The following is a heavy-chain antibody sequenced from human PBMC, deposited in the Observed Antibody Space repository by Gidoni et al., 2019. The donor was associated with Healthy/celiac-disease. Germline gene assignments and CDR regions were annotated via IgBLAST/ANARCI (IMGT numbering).Heavy chain of an antibody. CDR3: ARETRYSGSYDY. D-gene: IGHD1-26*01. Sequence: QVQLQELRPGLVQPSATLSLTCTVSGGSVSSGSYYWCWIRQPPGKGLEWIGYIYYSGSTNNNPSLKSRGTISVDTSKNQFSLKLGSVNAADTAVYYCARETRYSGSYDYWGQGTLVTVSS. CDR2: IYYSGST. CDR1: GGSVSSGSYY. V-gene: IGHV4-61*01. J-gene: IGHJ4*02.